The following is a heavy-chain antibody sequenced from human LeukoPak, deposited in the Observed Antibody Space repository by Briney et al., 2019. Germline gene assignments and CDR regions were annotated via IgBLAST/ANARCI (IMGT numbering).Heavy chain of an antibody. CDR2: IYYSGST. CDR3: ARDFNSYGFDY. J-gene: IGHJ4*02. Sequence: SETLSLTCTVSGGSISSYYWSWIRQPPGKGLEWIGYIYYSGSTNYNPSLKSRVTISVDTSKNQFSLKLSSVTAADTAVYYCARDFNSYGFDYWGQGTLVTVSS. CDR1: GGSISSYY. V-gene: IGHV4-59*01. D-gene: IGHD5-18*01.